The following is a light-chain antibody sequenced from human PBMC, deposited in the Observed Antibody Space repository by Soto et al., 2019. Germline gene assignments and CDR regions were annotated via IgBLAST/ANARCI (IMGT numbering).Light chain of an antibody. J-gene: IGKJ1*01. CDR3: QQYGRSPDWDRWT. Sequence: EIVLTQSPGTLSLSPGERATLSCRASQSISNSNLAWYQQKPGQAPRLLLYGASNRAAGIPDRFSGSGSGTDFTLTISRMEPEDFAVYYCQQYGRSPDWDRWTFGQGTKVEGK. CDR2: GAS. CDR1: QSISNSN. V-gene: IGKV3-20*01.